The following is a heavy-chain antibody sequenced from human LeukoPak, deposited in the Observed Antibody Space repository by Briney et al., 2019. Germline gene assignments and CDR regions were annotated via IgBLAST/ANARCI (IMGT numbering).Heavy chain of an antibody. CDR3: ARDQSWWQYYYDSSGYYSNWFDP. V-gene: IGHV4-4*07. J-gene: IGHJ5*02. CDR2: IYTSGST. Sequence: SETLSLTCTVSGGSISSYYWSWIRQPAGKGLEWIGRIYTSGSTNYNPSLKSRVTMSVDTSKNQFSLKLSSVTAADTAVYYCARDQSWWQYYYDSSGYYSNWFDPWGQGTLVTVSS. CDR1: GGSISSYY. D-gene: IGHD3-22*01.